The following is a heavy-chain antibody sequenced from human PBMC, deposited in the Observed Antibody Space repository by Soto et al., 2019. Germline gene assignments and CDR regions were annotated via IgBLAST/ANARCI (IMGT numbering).Heavy chain of an antibody. Sequence: PGGSLRLSCAASGFTFSSYAMNWVRQAPGKGLEWVSAISGSGDSTYYVDSVKGRFTISRDNSNNTLYLQMNSLRAEDTAVYYCSKGDILTGSRQGWDYWGQGTLVTVSS. V-gene: IGHV3-23*01. D-gene: IGHD3-9*01. CDR3: SKGDILTGSRQGWDY. J-gene: IGHJ4*02. CDR1: GFTFSSYA. CDR2: ISGSGDST.